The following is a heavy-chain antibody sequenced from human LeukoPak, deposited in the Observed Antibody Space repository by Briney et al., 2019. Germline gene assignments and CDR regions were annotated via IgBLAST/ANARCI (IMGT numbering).Heavy chain of an antibody. CDR2: IIPIFGTA. J-gene: IGHJ6*03. D-gene: IGHD2-2*02. Sequence: SVKLSCKASGCTFSSYAISWVRQAPGQGLEWMGGIIPIFGTANYAQKFQGRVTITTDESTSTAYMELSSLRSEDTAVYYCASCSTSCYIDGNYYYYMDVWGKGTTVTVSS. CDR1: GCTFSSYA. V-gene: IGHV1-69*05. CDR3: ASCSTSCYIDGNYYYYMDV.